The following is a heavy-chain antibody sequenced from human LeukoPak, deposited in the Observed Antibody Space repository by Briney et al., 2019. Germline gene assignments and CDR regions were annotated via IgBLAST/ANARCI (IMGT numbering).Heavy chain of an antibody. D-gene: IGHD3-16*01. CDR1: GFTFSNYA. J-gene: IGHJ3*02. CDR3: GKDPNGDYVGGFDI. V-gene: IGHV3-23*01. CDR2: ISGSGGRT. Sequence: PGGSLRLSCAASGFTFSNYAMSWVRQAPGQGLEWVSGISGSGGRTYYADSVKGRFTISRDKFKNTLYLQMSSLRADDTALYYCGKDPNGDYVGGFDIWGHGTMVIVSS.